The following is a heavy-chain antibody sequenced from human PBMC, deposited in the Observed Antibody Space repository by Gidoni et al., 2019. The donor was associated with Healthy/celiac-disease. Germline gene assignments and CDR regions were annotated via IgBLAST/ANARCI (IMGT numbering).Heavy chain of an antibody. CDR3: SRGVVVVVAATGDDAFDI. CDR2: ISSSSSYL. J-gene: IGHJ3*02. CDR1: GFTCSSYR. D-gene: IGHD2-15*01. Sequence: EVQLVESGGGLVKPGGSLRLCCAASGFTCSSYRMNWVRQAPGRGLECVSSISSSSSYLYYADSVTGRFTISRDNAKNSLYLQMNSLRAEDTAVYYCSRGVVVVVAATGDDAFDIWGQGTMVTVSS. V-gene: IGHV3-21*01.